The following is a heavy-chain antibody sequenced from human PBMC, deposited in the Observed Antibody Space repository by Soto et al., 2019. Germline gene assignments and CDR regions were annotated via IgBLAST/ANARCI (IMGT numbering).Heavy chain of an antibody. D-gene: IGHD6-19*01. CDR1: GFTFSSYA. CDR3: AIKPTIIAVAGTHDAFDI. Sequence: EVQLLESGGGLVQPGGSLRLSCAASGFTFSSYAMSWVRQAPGKGLEWVSAISGSGGSKYYADSVKGRFTISRDNSKNTLYLQMNSLRAEDTAVYYCAIKPTIIAVAGTHDAFDIWGQGTMVTVSS. CDR2: ISGSGGSK. J-gene: IGHJ3*02. V-gene: IGHV3-23*01.